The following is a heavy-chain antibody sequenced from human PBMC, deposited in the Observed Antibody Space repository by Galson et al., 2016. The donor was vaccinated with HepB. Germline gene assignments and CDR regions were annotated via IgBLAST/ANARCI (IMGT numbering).Heavy chain of an antibody. CDR1: GFSLNNSGVG. D-gene: IGHD3-3*01. CDR3: ARLRTIFGVVRPQHNWFDP. CDR2: INHSGTT. J-gene: IGHJ5*02. Sequence: LVKPTQTLTLTCTFSGFSLNNSGVGVGWIRQPPGKGLEWIGEINHSGTTSYNTSLKSRVTISVDMSKNQFSLKLTSVTAADTAVYFCARLRTIFGVVRPQHNWFDPWGQGTLVTVSS. V-gene: IGHV4-39*07.